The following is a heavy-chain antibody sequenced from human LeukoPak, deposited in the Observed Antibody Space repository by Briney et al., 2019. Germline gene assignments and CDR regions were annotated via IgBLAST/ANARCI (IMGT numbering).Heavy chain of an antibody. CDR3: ARAMEYYDSSGNFDY. V-gene: IGHV3-21*01. Sequence: GGTLSFSCAASGFTFCSYSMKWVSHAPGQGLEWVSSISSSSTYIYYADSVKGRFTISRDNAKNSLYLQMNSLRAADTAVYYCARAMEYYDSSGNFDYWGQGTLVTVSS. CDR1: GFTFCSYS. J-gene: IGHJ4*02. CDR2: ISSSSTYI. D-gene: IGHD3-22*01.